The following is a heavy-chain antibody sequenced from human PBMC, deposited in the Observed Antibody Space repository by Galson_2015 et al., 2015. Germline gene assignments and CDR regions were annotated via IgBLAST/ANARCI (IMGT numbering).Heavy chain of an antibody. Sequence: SVKVSCKASGGTFSSYAISWVRQAPGQGLEWMGGIIPIFGTANYAQKFQGRVTITADESTSTAYMELSSLRSEDTAVYYCASRYCSSTSCYDWFDPWGQGTLVTVSS. CDR3: ASRYCSSTSCYDWFDP. J-gene: IGHJ5*02. D-gene: IGHD2-2*01. CDR2: IIPIFGTA. CDR1: GGTFSSYA. V-gene: IGHV1-69*13.